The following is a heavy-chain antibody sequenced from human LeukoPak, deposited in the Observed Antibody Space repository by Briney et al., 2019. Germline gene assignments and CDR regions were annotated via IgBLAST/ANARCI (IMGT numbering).Heavy chain of an antibody. V-gene: IGHV3-30*18. D-gene: IGHD3-22*01. CDR1: GFTFSSYG. CDR2: ISYDGSNK. CDR3: AKDRDYYDSSGVDY. Sequence: GGSLRLSCAASGFTFSSYGMHWVRQAPGKGLEWVAVISYDGSNKYYADFVKGRFTISRDNSKNTLYLQMNGLRAEDTAVYYCAKDRDYYDSSGVDYWGQGTLVTVSS. J-gene: IGHJ4*02.